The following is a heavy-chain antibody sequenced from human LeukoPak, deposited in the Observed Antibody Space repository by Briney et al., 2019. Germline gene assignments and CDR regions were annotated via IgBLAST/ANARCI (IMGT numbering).Heavy chain of an antibody. CDR2: ISWNSGSI. J-gene: IGHJ5*02. Sequence: PGGSLRLSCAASGFTFDDYAMHWVRQAPGKGLEWVSGISWNSGSIGYADSVNGRFTISRDNAKNSLYLQMNSLRAEDTALYYCSSTFGSGSYLHSWGQGTLVTVSS. D-gene: IGHD3-10*01. CDR3: SSTFGSGSYLHS. V-gene: IGHV3-9*01. CDR1: GFTFDDYA.